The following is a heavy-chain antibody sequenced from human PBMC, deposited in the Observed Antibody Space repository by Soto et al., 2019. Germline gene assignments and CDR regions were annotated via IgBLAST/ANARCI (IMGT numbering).Heavy chain of an antibody. CDR1: GESFSGYY. J-gene: IGHJ4*02. CDR2: INHSGST. V-gene: IGHV4-34*01. CDR3: ARGPYYYDSSGYAD. Sequence: QVQLQQWGAGLLKPSETLSLTCAVYGESFSGYYWSWIRQPPGKGLEWIGEINHSGSTNYNPSRKSRVTIAVDTSKNECSLKLSSVTAADTAVYYCARGPYYYDSSGYADWGQGTLVTVSS. D-gene: IGHD3-22*01.